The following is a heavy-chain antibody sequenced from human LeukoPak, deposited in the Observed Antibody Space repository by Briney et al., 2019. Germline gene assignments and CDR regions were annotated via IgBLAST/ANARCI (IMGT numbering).Heavy chain of an antibody. J-gene: IGHJ4*02. CDR2: IKQDGSEK. CDR3: ARDLYRIVVVPHYFDY. CDR1: EFSFSSYW. Sequence: GGSLRLSCEGSEFSFSSYWMSWVRQAPGKGLEWVAKIKQDGSEKYYVDSVKGRFTISRDNAKNSMYLLMNSLRVEDTAVYYCARDLYRIVVVPHYFDYWGQGTLVTVSS. V-gene: IGHV3-7*01. D-gene: IGHD3-22*01.